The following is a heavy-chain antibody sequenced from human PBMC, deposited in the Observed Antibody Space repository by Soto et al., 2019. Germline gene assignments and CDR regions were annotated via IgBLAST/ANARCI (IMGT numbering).Heavy chain of an antibody. D-gene: IGHD5-18*01. CDR3: VRSKGGYSYGTPFDY. CDR2: ISWNSGNI. Sequence: PAGSLRLSCAASGFTFDDYAMYWVRQVLGKGLEWVSSISWNSGNIGYADSVKGRFTTSRDNAENSLYLQMNSLRPEDTALYYCVRSKGGYSYGTPFDYWGQGTLVTVSS. CDR1: GFTFDDYA. V-gene: IGHV3-9*01. J-gene: IGHJ4*02.